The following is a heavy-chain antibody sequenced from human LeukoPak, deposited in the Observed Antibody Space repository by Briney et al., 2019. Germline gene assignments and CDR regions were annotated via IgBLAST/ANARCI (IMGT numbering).Heavy chain of an antibody. CDR2: IKQDGSEK. CDR1: KFTFSNYW. J-gene: IGHJ4*02. V-gene: IGHV3-7*01. D-gene: IGHD6-13*01. CDR3: ASWNSHGIAAAGEVY. Sequence: QPGGSLRLSCSASKFTFSNYWMSWVRQAPGKGLEWVANIKQDGSEKNYVDSVKGRFTISRDNAKNSLYLQMDSLRAEDTAVYYCASWNSHGIAAAGEVYWGQGTLVTVSS.